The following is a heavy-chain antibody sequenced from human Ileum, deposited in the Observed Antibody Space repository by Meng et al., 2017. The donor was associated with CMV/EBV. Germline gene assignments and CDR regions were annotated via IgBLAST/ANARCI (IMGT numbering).Heavy chain of an antibody. V-gene: IGHV3-30*03. CDR3: ARDPVRAIPDYFDY. D-gene: IGHD3-10*01. CDR1: GFTFSAFP. J-gene: IGHJ4*02. Sequence: GGSLRLSCTTSGFTFSAFPMHWVRQAPGKGLEWVAVISDDGTFKLYTDSVKGRFTISRDDSKNTLYLEMNSLRPEDTAVYYCARDPVRAIPDYFDYWGQGTLVTVSS. CDR2: ISDDGTFK.